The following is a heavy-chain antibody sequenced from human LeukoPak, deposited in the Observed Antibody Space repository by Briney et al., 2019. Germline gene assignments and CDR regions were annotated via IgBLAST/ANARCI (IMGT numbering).Heavy chain of an antibody. D-gene: IGHD2-2*02. Sequence: GGSLRLSCAASGFIFDDYAIHWVRQAPGKGLERVSGISWNSGSIAYADSVKGRFTISRDNAKNSLYLQMNSLRAEDTALYYCARAIGVTCISTSCYSFDYWGQGTLVTVSS. CDR1: GFIFDDYA. J-gene: IGHJ4*02. V-gene: IGHV3-9*01. CDR3: ARAIGVTCISTSCYSFDY. CDR2: ISWNSGSI.